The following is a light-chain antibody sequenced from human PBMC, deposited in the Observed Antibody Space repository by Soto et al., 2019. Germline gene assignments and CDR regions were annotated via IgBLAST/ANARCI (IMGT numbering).Light chain of an antibody. CDR3: QQYGTSPPAIT. CDR2: GGS. J-gene: IGKJ1*01. V-gene: IGKV3-20*01. CDR1: QSVSSSY. Sequence: EIVLTQSPGTLSLSPGERATLSCRASQSVSSSYLAWYQQKPGQSPRLLIYGGSTRATAIPDRFSGSGSGTDFTLTISRLEPEDFAVYYCQQYGTSPPAITFGQGTKVDIK.